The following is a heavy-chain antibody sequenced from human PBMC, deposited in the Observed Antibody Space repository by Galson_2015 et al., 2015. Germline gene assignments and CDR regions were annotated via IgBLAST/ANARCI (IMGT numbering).Heavy chain of an antibody. J-gene: IGHJ3*02. CDR2: INPNSGGT. CDR1: GYTFTSYY. CDR3: ARGVRQIAAGGDAFDI. V-gene: IGHV1-2*06. Sequence: SVKVSCKASGYTFTSYYMHWVRQAPGQGLEWMGRINPNSGGTNYAQKFQGRVTMTRDTSISTAYMELSRLRSDDTAVYYCARGVRQIAAGGDAFDIWGQGTMVTVSS. D-gene: IGHD6-13*01.